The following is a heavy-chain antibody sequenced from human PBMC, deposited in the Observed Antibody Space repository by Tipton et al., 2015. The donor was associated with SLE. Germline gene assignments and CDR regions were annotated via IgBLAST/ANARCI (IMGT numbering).Heavy chain of an antibody. D-gene: IGHD2-15*01. J-gene: IGHJ4*02. V-gene: IGHV4-61*09. Sequence: TLSLTCTVSGGSISSGGYSWTWIRQPAGKTLEWFGHIYTSGSTSFNPSLKSRVTISVDTSKNQFSLKLSSVTAADTAVYYCAGAWQGYCSGGTCYVLDYWGQGTLVTVSS. CDR1: GGSISSGGYS. CDR2: IYTSGST. CDR3: AGAWQGYCSGGTCYVLDY.